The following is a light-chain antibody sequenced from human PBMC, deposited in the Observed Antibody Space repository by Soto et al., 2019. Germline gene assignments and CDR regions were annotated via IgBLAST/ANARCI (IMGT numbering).Light chain of an antibody. V-gene: IGLV3-21*02. CDR3: QLWDPSTDHPYA. CDR2: DGS. CDR1: KIGSKT. J-gene: IGLJ1*01. Sequence: SSELTQPPSVSVARGQTARIPWGGNKIGSKTVHWYQQKPGQAPVLAVYDGSDRPSGIPERFSRSNSGNTATLTISSVEAWDDSFCYCQLWDPSTDHPYAVGTGTKVT.